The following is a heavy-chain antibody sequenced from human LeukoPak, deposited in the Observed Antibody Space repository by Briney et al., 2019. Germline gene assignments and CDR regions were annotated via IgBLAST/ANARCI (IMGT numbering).Heavy chain of an antibody. CDR1: GFTFSGSA. CDR3: EYYYDSSGYYGER. CDR2: IRSKANSYAT. Sequence: GGSLKLSCAASGFTFSGSAMHWVRQASGKGLEWVGRIRSKANSYATAYAESVKGRFTIPRDDSKNTAYLQMNSLKTEDTAVYYCEYYYDSSGYYGERWGQGTLVTVSS. D-gene: IGHD3-22*01. V-gene: IGHV3-73*01. J-gene: IGHJ4*02.